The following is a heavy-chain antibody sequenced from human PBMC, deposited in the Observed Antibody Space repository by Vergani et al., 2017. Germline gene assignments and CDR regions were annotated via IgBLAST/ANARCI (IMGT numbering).Heavy chain of an antibody. J-gene: IGHJ4*02. CDR2: IWYDGSNK. D-gene: IGHD3-3*01. CDR1: GFSFSSYA. V-gene: IGHV3-33*06. Sequence: VQLVESGGGLVQPGRSLRLSCAASGFSFSSYAMHWVRQAPGKGLEWVAIIWYDGSNKNYADSVKGRFTISRDNSKNTLYLQMNSLRAEDTAVYYCAKDAPSSITILDYWGQGTLVTVSS. CDR3: AKDAPSSITILDY.